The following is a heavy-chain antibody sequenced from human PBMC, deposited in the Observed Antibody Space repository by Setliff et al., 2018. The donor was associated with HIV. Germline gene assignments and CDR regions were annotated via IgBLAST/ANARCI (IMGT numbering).Heavy chain of an antibody. CDR2: VSHDVGST. Sequence: PGGSLRLSCVASGFTFYSYGLSWVRQAPGKGLEWVATVSHDVGSTYYADPVEGRFTISRGNSKNTLYLQMNNLRADDTAVYYCAKDEPDLWFGELGVFDYWGQGALVTVSS. CDR3: AKDEPDLWFGELGVFDY. D-gene: IGHD3-10*01. CDR1: GFTFYSYG. J-gene: IGHJ4*02. V-gene: IGHV3-23*01.